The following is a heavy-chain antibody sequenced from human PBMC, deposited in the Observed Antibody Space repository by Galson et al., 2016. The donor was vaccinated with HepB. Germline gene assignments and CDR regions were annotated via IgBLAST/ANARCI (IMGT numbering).Heavy chain of an antibody. CDR1: GFTFSSYS. J-gene: IGHJ5*02. Sequence: SLRLSCAASGFTFSSYSMNWVRRAPGKGLEWVAVIAFDGSHKNYADSVKGRFSISRDNSKNTLYLQMNSLRAEDTAVYYCARDGDDFWSGYPGGYNWFDPWGQGTLVTASS. D-gene: IGHD3-3*01. CDR2: IAFDGSHK. V-gene: IGHV3-30*03. CDR3: ARDGDDFWSGYPGGYNWFDP.